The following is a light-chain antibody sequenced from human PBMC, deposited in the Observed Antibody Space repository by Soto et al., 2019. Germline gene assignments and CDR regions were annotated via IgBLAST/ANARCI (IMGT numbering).Light chain of an antibody. CDR2: EVS. CDR3: SSFARNNNLV. Sequence: QSALTQPPSASGSPGQSVTISCTGTSSDVGGYNYVSWYQQHPGKAPKLMISEVSKRPSGVPDRFSGSKSGNTASLTVSGLQAEDEADYYSSSFARNNNLVFGGGTTLTVL. V-gene: IGLV2-8*01. J-gene: IGLJ2*01. CDR1: SSDVGGYNY.